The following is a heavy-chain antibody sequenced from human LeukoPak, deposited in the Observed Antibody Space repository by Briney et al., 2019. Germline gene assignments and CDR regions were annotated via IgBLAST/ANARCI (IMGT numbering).Heavy chain of an antibody. V-gene: IGHV4-59*01. J-gene: IGHJ4*02. Sequence: SETLSLTCTVSGGSISSYYWSWIRQPPGKGLEWIGYIYYSGSTNYNPSLKSRVTTSVDTSKNQFSPKLSSVTAADTAVYYCARGRAVRIRTGDYGLDYWGQGTLVTVSS. CDR3: ARGRAVRIRTGDYGLDY. CDR1: GGSISSYY. CDR2: IYYSGST. D-gene: IGHD4-17*01.